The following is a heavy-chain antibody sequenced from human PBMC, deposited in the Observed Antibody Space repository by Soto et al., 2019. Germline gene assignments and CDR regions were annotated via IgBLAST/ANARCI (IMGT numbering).Heavy chain of an antibody. D-gene: IGHD3-9*01. J-gene: IGHJ6*03. CDR2: IYYSGST. CDR3: ARQYFEEALYYYYMDV. V-gene: IGHV4-59*08. Sequence: SETLPLTCTVSGGSISSYYWSWIRQPPGKGLEWTGYIYYSGSTNYNPSLKSRVTISVDTSKNQFSLKLSSVTAADTAVYYCARQYFEEALYYYYMDVWGKGTTVTVSS. CDR1: GGSISSYY.